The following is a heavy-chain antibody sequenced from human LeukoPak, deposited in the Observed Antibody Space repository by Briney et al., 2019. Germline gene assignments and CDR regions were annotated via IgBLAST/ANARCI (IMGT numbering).Heavy chain of an antibody. CDR1: GFTFSNYA. Sequence: PGGSLRLSCAASGFTFSNYAMSWVRQAPGKGLEGVSAISGSAVTTYYGDSVKGRFTISRDNSKNPLYLQMNSLRAEDTAVYYCAKAFRGLREYYYYMDVWGKGTTVTVSS. CDR2: ISGSAVTT. D-gene: IGHD3-16*01. J-gene: IGHJ6*03. V-gene: IGHV3-23*01. CDR3: AKAFRGLREYYYYMDV.